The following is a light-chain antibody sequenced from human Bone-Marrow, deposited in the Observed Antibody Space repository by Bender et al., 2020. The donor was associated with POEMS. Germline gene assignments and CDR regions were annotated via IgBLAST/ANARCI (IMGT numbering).Light chain of an antibody. CDR1: SGNIASNY. Sequence: NFILTQPHSVSESPGKTVIISCTGSSGNIASNYVNWYQQRPDSAPTTLIFENNQRASGVPDRFSGSKSGNTASLTVSGLQAEDEADYYCSSYAGSNIYVFGTGTKVTVL. V-gene: IGLV6-57*02. CDR2: ENN. CDR3: SSYAGSNIYV. J-gene: IGLJ1*01.